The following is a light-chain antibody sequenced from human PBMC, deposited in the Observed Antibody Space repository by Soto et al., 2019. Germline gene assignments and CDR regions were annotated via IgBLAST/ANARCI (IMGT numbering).Light chain of an antibody. J-gene: IGKJ1*01. V-gene: IGKV1-16*01. Sequence: DTQMTQSPSSLSAPVGDRVTITCRARQNINSYLNWYQQKPGKAPKLLIYAASSLQSGVPSRFSGSGSGTEFTLTISSLQPDDFATYYCQHYNSYSEAFGQGTKVDIK. CDR3: QHYNSYSEA. CDR2: AAS. CDR1: QNINSY.